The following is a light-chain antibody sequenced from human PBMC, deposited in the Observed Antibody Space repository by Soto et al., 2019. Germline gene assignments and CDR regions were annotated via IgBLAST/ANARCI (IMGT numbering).Light chain of an antibody. CDR1: QSVSSY. CDR2: DAS. CDR3: QQRSNWPSMYT. J-gene: IGKJ2*01. V-gene: IGKV3-11*01. Sequence: EIVLTQSPATLSLSPGERATLSCRASQSVSSYLAWYQQKPGQAPRLLIYDASNRATGIPARFSGSGSGTDFTLTISSLEPEDFADYYCQQRSNWPSMYTFGQGTKVDSK.